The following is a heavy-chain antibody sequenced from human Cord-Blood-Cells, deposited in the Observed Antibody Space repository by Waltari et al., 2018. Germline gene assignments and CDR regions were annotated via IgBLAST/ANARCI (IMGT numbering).Heavy chain of an antibody. CDR3: AKDYGSSWYAFDI. J-gene: IGHJ3*02. Sequence: EVQLVESVGGLVQPGRPLRLSCAASGFTFDDYAMHWVRQGPGKGLEWVSGISWNSGSIGYADSVKGRFTISRDNAKNSLYLQMNSLRAEDTALYYCAKDYGSSWYAFDIWGQGTMVTVSS. D-gene: IGHD6-13*01. CDR2: ISWNSGSI. CDR1: GFTFDDYA. V-gene: IGHV3-9*01.